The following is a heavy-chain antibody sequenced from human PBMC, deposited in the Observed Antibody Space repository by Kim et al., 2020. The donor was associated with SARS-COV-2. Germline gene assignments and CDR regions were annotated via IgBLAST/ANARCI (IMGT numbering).Heavy chain of an antibody. J-gene: IGHJ6*03. D-gene: IGHD6-6*01. CDR1: GFTFSTYN. Sequence: GGSLRLSCAVSGFTFSTYNMNWVRQAPGKGLEWVSSISSTSSYIYFADSVKGRFTISRDNAKNSLYLQLNSLRAEDTAVYYCARGITRAARPSYMDVWGKGTTVTVSS. CDR2: ISSTSSYI. V-gene: IGHV3-21*01. CDR3: ARGITRAARPSYMDV.